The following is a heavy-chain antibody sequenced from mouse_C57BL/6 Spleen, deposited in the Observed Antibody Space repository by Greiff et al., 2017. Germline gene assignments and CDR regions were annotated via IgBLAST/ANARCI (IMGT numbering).Heavy chain of an antibody. V-gene: IGHV1-19*01. CDR2: INPYNGGT. J-gene: IGHJ2*01. D-gene: IGHD4-1*01. CDR1: GYTFTDYY. CDR3: ARSGDWADYFDY. Sequence: VQLQQSGPVLVKPGASVKMSCKASGYTFTDYYMNWVKQSHGKSLEWIGVINPYNGGTSYNQKFKGKATLTVDKSSSTAYMELNSLTSEDSAVYYCARSGDWADYFDYWGQGTTLTVSS.